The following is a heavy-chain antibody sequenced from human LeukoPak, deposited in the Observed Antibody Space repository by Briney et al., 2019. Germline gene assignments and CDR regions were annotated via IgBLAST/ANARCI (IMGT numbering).Heavy chain of an antibody. CDR3: ASSYYGDYGIYYYGMDV. CDR2: IYYSGST. V-gene: IGHV4-39*01. D-gene: IGHD4-17*01. Sequence: PSETLSLTCTVSGGSISSSSYYWGWIRQPPGKGLEWIGSIYYSGSTYYNPSLKSRVTISVDTSKNQFSLKLSSVTAAGTAVYYCASSYYGDYGIYYYGMDVWGQGTTVTVSS. J-gene: IGHJ6*02. CDR1: GGSISSSSYY.